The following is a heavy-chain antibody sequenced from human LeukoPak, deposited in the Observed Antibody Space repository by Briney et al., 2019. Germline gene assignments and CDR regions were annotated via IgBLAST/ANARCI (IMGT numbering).Heavy chain of an antibody. D-gene: IGHD3-10*01. CDR3: ARARGPRQKDDY. V-gene: IGHV1-8*03. Sequence: GASVKVSCKASGYAFTSYDINWVRQATGQGLEWMGWMNPNSGNTGYAQKFQGRVTITRNTSISTAYMELSSLRSEDTAVYCCARARGPRQKDDYWGQGTLVTVSS. CDR2: MNPNSGNT. J-gene: IGHJ4*02. CDR1: GYAFTSYD.